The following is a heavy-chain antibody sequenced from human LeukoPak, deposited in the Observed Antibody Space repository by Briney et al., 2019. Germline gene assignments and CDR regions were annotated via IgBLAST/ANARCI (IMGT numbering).Heavy chain of an antibody. V-gene: IGHV3-53*01. CDR3: ARKKYSSSFYFDY. D-gene: IGHD6-6*01. J-gene: IGHJ4*02. CDR2: IYSGGST. CDR1: GFTVSSNY. Sequence: GGSLRLSCAASGFTVSSNYMSWVRQAPGKGLEWGSVIYSGGSTYYADSVKGRFTISRDNSKNTLYLQMNSLRAEDTAVYYCARKKYSSSFYFDYWGQGTLVTVSS.